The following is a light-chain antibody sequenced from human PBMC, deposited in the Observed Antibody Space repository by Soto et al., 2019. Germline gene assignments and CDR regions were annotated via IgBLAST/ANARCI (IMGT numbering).Light chain of an antibody. J-gene: IGKJ1*01. Sequence: EIVMTQSPATLSLSPGERATLSCRASQSVSSNLAWYQQKPGQAPRLLIYDASTRATGIPARISGSGSGTDFTLTISSLQSEDFAVYYCQQYFHWRTFGQGTKVEIK. CDR1: QSVSSN. CDR2: DAS. CDR3: QQYFHWRT. V-gene: IGKV3D-15*01.